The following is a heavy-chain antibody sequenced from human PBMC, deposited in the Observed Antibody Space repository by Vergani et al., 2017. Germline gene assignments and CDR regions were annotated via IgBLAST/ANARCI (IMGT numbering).Heavy chain of an antibody. J-gene: IGHJ6*03. V-gene: IGHV4-34*01. CDR2: INHSGST. Sequence: QVQLQQWGAGLLKPSETLSLTCPVYGGSFSGYYWSWIRQPPGKGLEWIGEINHSGSTNYNPSLKSRVTISVDTSKNQFSLKLSSVTAADTAVYYCARVQELYDFWSGYRVRYYYYMDVWGKGTTVTVSS. CDR3: ARVQELYDFWSGYRVRYYYYMDV. D-gene: IGHD3-3*01. CDR1: GGSFSGYY.